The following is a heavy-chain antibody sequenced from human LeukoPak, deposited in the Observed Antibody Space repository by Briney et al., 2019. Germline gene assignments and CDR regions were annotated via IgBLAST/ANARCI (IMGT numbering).Heavy chain of an antibody. Sequence: SVKVSCKASGGTFSSYAISWVRQAPGQGLEWMGRIIPILGIANYAQKFQGRVTITADKSTSTANMELSSLRSEDTAAYYCAVPSPYCSGGSCYSEWFDPWGQGTLVTVSS. CDR2: IIPILGIA. CDR1: GGTFSSYA. CDR3: AVPSPYCSGGSCYSEWFDP. V-gene: IGHV1-69*04. D-gene: IGHD2-15*01. J-gene: IGHJ5*02.